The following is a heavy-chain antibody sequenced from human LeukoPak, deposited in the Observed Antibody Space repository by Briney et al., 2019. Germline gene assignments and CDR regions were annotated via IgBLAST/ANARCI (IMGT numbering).Heavy chain of an antibody. D-gene: IGHD5-18*01. J-gene: IGHJ3*02. CDR2: IHSGGSST. V-gene: IGHV3-74*01. CDR3: ASTLGCVDTAMVDAFDI. Sequence: GGSLRLSCAASGFTFSSYWMHWVRQAPGKGLVWVSRIHSGGSSTSYADSVKGRFTISRDNAKNTLYLQMNSLRAEDTAVYYCASTLGCVDTAMVDAFDIWGQGTMVTVSS. CDR1: GFTFSSYW.